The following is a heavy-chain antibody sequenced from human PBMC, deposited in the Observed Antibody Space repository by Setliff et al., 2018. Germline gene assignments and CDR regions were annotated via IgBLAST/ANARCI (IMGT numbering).Heavy chain of an antibody. J-gene: IGHJ6*03. CDR1: GGSIGPHY. Sequence: TLSLTCTVSGGSIGPHYWSWIRQAPGKGPEWIGHIFYSDTAKYNPSLESRAAISVDSSKNQFSLKLRSVTAADTAVYYCARDRATVIRGVTSFFYYYMDVWGGGTTVTVSS. V-gene: IGHV4-59*11. CDR2: IFYSDTA. CDR3: ARDRATVIRGVTSFFYYYMDV. D-gene: IGHD3-10*01.